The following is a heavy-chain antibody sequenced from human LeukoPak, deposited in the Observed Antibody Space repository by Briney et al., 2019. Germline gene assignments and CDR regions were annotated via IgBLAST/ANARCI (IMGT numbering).Heavy chain of an antibody. D-gene: IGHD2-2*01. J-gene: IGHJ5*02. Sequence: SVKVSCKASGYTFTSYGISWVRQAPGQGLEWMGWISAYNGNTNYAQKLQGRVTMTTDTSTSTAYMELRSLRSDDTAVYYSARHRDRVVPAAMPWFDPWGQGTLVTVSS. CDR3: ARHRDRVVPAAMPWFDP. CDR1: GYTFTSYG. V-gene: IGHV1-18*01. CDR2: ISAYNGNT.